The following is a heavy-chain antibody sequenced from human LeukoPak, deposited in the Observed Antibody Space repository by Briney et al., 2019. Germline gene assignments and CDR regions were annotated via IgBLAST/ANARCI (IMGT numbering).Heavy chain of an antibody. CDR3: ARQYYYGSGRGGFDY. D-gene: IGHD3-10*01. Sequence: SETLSLTCTVSGGSISSSSYYWGWIRQPPGKGLEWIGSIYYSGSTYYNPSLKSRVTISVDTSKNQFSLKLSSVTAADTAVYYCARQYYYGSGRGGFDYWGQGTLVTVSS. CDR1: GGSISSSSYY. CDR2: IYYSGST. J-gene: IGHJ4*02. V-gene: IGHV4-39*01.